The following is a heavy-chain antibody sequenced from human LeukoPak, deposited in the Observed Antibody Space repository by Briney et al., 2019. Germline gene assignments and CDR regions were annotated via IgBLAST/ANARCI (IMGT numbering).Heavy chain of an antibody. Sequence: SETLSLTCTVSGGSISSGGYYWSWIRQHPGKGLDWIGYIYYSGSTYYNPSLKSRVTISVDTSKNQFSLKLSSVTAAHPAEYYCARHPAPPRAHYFHYWPQGPLVTVSS. CDR2: IYYSGST. V-gene: IGHV4-31*03. D-gene: IGHD6-6*01. CDR1: GGSISSGGYY. CDR3: ARHPAPPRAHYFHY. J-gene: IGHJ4*02.